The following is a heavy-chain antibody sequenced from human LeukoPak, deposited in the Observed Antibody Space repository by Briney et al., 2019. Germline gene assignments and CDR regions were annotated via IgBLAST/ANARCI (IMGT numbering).Heavy chain of an antibody. Sequence: SETLSLTCAISGGSISSGYYWGWLRQPPGKGLEWIGSIYHSGSTYYNPSLKSQVTISVDTSKNQFSLKLTSVTAADTAVYYCARGYSSSWYLNWFDPWGQGTLVTVSS. CDR1: GGSISSGYY. D-gene: IGHD6-13*01. CDR3: ARGYSSSWYLNWFDP. CDR2: IYHSGST. V-gene: IGHV4-38-2*01. J-gene: IGHJ5*02.